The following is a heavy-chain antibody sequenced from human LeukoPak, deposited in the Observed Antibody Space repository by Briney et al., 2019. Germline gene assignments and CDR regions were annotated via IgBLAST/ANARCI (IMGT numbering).Heavy chain of an antibody. Sequence: SETLSLTCTVSGGSISSYYWSWIRQPPGKGLEWIAYIYYSGSTNYNPSLKSRVTISVDTSKNQFSLKLSSVTAADTAVYYCARAFLNYYGSGRFDYWGQGTLVTVSS. CDR2: IYYSGST. V-gene: IGHV4-59*01. J-gene: IGHJ4*02. CDR3: ARAFLNYYGSGRFDY. CDR1: GGSISSYY. D-gene: IGHD3-10*01.